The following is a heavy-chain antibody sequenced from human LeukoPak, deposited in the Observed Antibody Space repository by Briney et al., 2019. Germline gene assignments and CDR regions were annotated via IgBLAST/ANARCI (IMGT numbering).Heavy chain of an antibody. Sequence: PGRSLRLSCAASGFTFSSYAMHWVRQAPGKGLEWVAVISYDGSNKYYAGSVKGRFTISRDSSKNTLYLQMNSLRAEDTAVYYCARSRIDYYYYGMDVWGQGTTVTVSS. J-gene: IGHJ6*02. CDR3: ARSRIDYYYYGMDV. CDR1: GFTFSSYA. CDR2: ISYDGSNK. V-gene: IGHV3-30-3*01.